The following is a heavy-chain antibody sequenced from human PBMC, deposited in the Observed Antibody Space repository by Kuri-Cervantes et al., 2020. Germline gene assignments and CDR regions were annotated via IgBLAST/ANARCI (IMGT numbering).Heavy chain of an antibody. CDR1: GYTFTSYG. Sequence: ASVKVSCKASGYTFTSYGISWLRQAPGQGLEWMGWISAYDDNTNYAQKLQGRVTMTTDTSTSTAYMELRSLRSDDTAVYYCARVVVVVAEERGDWFDPWGQGTLVTVSS. D-gene: IGHD2-15*01. CDR2: ISAYDDNT. J-gene: IGHJ5*02. V-gene: IGHV1-18*01. CDR3: ARVVVVVAEERGDWFDP.